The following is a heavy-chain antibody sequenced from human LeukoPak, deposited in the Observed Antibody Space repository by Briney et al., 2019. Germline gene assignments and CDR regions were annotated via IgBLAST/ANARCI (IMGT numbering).Heavy chain of an antibody. CDR2: INHSGST. CDR1: GGSFSGYY. Sequence: SETLSLTCAVYGGSFSGYYWSWIRQPPGKGLEWIGEINHSGSTNYNPSLKSRVTISVDTSKNQFSLKLSSVTAADTAVYYCARPSSVWYFRHPHPYFYWGQGTLVTVSS. J-gene: IGHJ4*02. V-gene: IGHV4-34*01. D-gene: IGHD6-19*01. CDR3: ARPSSVWYFRHPHPYFY.